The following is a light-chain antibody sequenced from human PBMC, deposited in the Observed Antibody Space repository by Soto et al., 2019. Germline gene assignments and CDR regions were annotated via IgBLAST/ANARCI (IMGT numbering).Light chain of an antibody. CDR2: LVS. CDR1: QSLLHNTGVTY. CDR3: IQSVQIPLT. V-gene: IGKV2-28*01. Sequence: IVMTQSPATLSVSPGERATLSCRSSQSLLHNTGVTYLDWYVQKPGQSPQLLIYLVSNRASGVPDRFSGSGSGTDFTLKISRVEAEDVGVYYCIQSVQIPLTFGGGTKVEIK. J-gene: IGKJ4*01.